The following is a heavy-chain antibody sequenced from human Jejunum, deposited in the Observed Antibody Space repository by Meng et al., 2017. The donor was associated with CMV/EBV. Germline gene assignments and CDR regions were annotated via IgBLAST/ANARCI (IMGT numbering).Heavy chain of an antibody. CDR1: GGSVSSGGYY. D-gene: IGHD6-19*01. J-gene: IGHJ4*02. V-gene: IGHV4-31*03. Sequence: QVQPQASGPGLVKPSQTLSLTCTVSGGSVSSGGYYWTWIRQHPGKGLEWFGHIYYSGSTFYNPSLKRRVIISIGTSKNQFSLNPRSVTAADTAVYYCARVSSGWDYFDYWGQGTLVTVSS. CDR2: IYYSGST. CDR3: ARVSSGWDYFDY.